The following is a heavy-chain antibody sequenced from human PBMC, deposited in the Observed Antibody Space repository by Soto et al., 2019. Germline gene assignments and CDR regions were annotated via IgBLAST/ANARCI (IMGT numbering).Heavy chain of an antibody. Sequence: GGSLRLSCAASGFTFEAYSLHWVRQLPGKGLEWVAGIRGDSGSSGYADSVRGRFTVSRDNAKNSLCLQMSSLSPEDTALYYCTKRRSARPGFDSFDLWGQGTMVTVSS. CDR1: GFTFEAYS. J-gene: IGHJ3*01. V-gene: IGHV3-9*01. CDR2: IRGDSGSS. CDR3: TKRRSARPGFDSFDL.